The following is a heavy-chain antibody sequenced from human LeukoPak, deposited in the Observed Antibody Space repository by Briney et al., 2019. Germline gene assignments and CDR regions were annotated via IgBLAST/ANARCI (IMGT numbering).Heavy chain of an antibody. D-gene: IGHD1-7*01. CDR2: FDPEDGET. V-gene: IGHV1-24*01. Sequence: EASVKVSCKVSGYTLTELSMHWVRQAPGRGLEWMGGFDPEDGETIYAQKFQGRVTMTEDTSTDTAYMELSSLRSEDTAVYYCARDHNWNSFIDYWGQGTLVTVSS. J-gene: IGHJ4*02. CDR3: ARDHNWNSFIDY. CDR1: GYTLTELS.